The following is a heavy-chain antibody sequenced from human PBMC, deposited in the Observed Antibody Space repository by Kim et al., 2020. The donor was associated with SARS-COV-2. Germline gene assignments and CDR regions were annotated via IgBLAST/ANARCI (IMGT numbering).Heavy chain of an antibody. Sequence: GGSLRLSCAASGFTFNSFWMSWVRQAPGKGLEWVANINQDGSAKKFVDSVKGRFTVSRDNAENSVYLQMNSLRVEDSAVYYCARDAWAQRGTDGFDYWGQGTLLTVSS. D-gene: IGHD7-27*01. J-gene: IGHJ4*02. CDR2: INQDGSAK. V-gene: IGHV3-7*01. CDR1: GFTFNSFW. CDR3: ARDAWAQRGTDGFDY.